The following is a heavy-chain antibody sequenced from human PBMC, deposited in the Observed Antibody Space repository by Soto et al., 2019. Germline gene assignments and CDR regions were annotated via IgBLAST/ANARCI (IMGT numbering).Heavy chain of an antibody. D-gene: IGHD6-13*01. V-gene: IGHV4-34*01. Sequence: SETLSLTCAVYGGPFSGYYWSWIRQPPGKGLEWIGEINHSGSTNYNPSLKSRVTISVDTSKNQFSLKLSSVTAADTAVYYCARGLAAAGYYYYYGMDVWGQGTTVTVSS. CDR1: GGPFSGYY. CDR2: INHSGST. CDR3: ARGLAAAGYYYYYGMDV. J-gene: IGHJ6*02.